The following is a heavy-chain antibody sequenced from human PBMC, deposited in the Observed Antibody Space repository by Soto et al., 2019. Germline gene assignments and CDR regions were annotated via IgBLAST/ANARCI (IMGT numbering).Heavy chain of an antibody. D-gene: IGHD6-19*01. CDR1: GFTFSSYE. J-gene: IGHJ4*02. CDR3: ASSSSSGWYRYYFDY. Sequence: GSLRLCCGASGFTFSSYEMNWVRQAAGKGLEWVSYISSSGSTIYYADSVKGRFTISRDNAKNSLYLQMNSLRAEDTAVYYCASSSSSGWYRYYFDYWGQGTLVTVSS. V-gene: IGHV3-48*03. CDR2: ISSSGSTI.